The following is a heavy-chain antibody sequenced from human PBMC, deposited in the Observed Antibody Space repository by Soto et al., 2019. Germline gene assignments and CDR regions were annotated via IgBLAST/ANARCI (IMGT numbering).Heavy chain of an antibody. D-gene: IGHD2-2*01. V-gene: IGHV2-5*02. CDR3: AHAYGGTSWPNDAFDV. J-gene: IGHJ3*01. CDR2: IYWDDDK. Sequence: QITLKESGPTLVKPTQTLTLTCTFSGFSLSADGVGVGWIRQPPGKALEWLALIYWDDDKRYRPSLKSRLTITKHPSKNQVVLTMTTMDPADTATYYCAHAYGGTSWPNDAFDVWGPGTLVTVSS. CDR1: GFSLSADGVG.